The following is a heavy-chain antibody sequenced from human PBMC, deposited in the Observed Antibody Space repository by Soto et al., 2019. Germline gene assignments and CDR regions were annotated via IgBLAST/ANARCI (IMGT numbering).Heavy chain of an antibody. J-gene: IGHJ3*02. V-gene: IGHV3-7*01. CDR3: ARNKMAPFLLGELSFLTATPENAFDI. D-gene: IGHD3-16*02. Sequence: EVQLVESGGGLVQPGGSLRLSCAASGFTLSNYWMTWVRQAPGKGLEWVANIKLDGSEKYYVDSVKGRFTISRDNAKNERYLQMNSLRVEDTAVYYCARNKMAPFLLGELSFLTATPENAFDIWGQGTMVTVSS. CDR2: IKLDGSEK. CDR1: GFTLSNYW.